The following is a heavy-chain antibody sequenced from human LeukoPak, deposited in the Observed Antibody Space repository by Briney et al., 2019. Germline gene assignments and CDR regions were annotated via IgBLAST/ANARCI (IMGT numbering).Heavy chain of an antibody. CDR1: GFTFSSYS. J-gene: IGHJ4*02. D-gene: IGHD2-21*01. Sequence: GGSLRLSCAASGFTFSSYSMNWVRQAPGKGLEWVSSISSSSSYIYYADSVKGRFTISRDNAKNSLYLQMNSLRAEDTAVYFCARDLTYCGGDCYPYYFDYWGQGTLVTVFS. V-gene: IGHV3-21*01. CDR3: ARDLTYCGGDCYPYYFDY. CDR2: ISSSSSYI.